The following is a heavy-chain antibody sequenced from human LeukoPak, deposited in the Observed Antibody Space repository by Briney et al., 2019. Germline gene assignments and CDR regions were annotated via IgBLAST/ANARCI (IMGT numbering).Heavy chain of an antibody. Sequence: SETLSLTCTVSGGSISSYYWSWIRQPAGKGLEWIGRIYTSGSTNYNPSLKSRVTMSVDTSKNQFSLKLSSVTAADTAVYYCARDGGIAARRLPGYFDYWGQGTLVTVSS. J-gene: IGHJ4*02. CDR1: GGSISSYY. V-gene: IGHV4-4*07. D-gene: IGHD6-6*01. CDR3: ARDGGIAARRLPGYFDY. CDR2: IYTSGST.